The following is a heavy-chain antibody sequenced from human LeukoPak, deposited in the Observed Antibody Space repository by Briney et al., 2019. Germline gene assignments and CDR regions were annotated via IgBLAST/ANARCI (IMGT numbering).Heavy chain of an antibody. CDR3: ASGVLEWLLSFDY. Sequence: GGSLRLSCAASGFIFSNYWMSWVRQAPGKGLEWVSSISSSSSYIYYADSVKGRFTISRDNAKNSLYLQMNSLRAEDTAVYYCASGVLEWLLSFDYWGQGTLVTVSS. CDR1: GFIFSNYW. J-gene: IGHJ4*02. CDR2: ISSSSSYI. V-gene: IGHV3-21*01. D-gene: IGHD3-3*01.